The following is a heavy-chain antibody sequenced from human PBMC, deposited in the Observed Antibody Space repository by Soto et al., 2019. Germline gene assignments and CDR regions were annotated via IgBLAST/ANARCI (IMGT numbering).Heavy chain of an antibody. J-gene: IGHJ6*04. V-gene: IGHV1-2*04. CDR1: GYTFTGYY. D-gene: IGHD2-8*01. Sequence: ASGKVSCKASGYTFTGYYMHWVRQAPGQGLEWMGWINPNSGGTNYAQKFQGWVTMTRGTSISTAYMELSRRRSDDTAVYYCARGGGCTKGVCHLQEYYSGMDVWGEGTRVTVAS. CDR3: ARGGGCTKGVCHLQEYYSGMDV. CDR2: INPNSGGT.